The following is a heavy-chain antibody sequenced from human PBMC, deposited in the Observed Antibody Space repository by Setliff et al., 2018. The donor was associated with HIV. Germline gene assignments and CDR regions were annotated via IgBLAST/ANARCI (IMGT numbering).Heavy chain of an antibody. Sequence: GGSLRLSCAASGFTFSDYYMSWIRQAPGKGLEWVSYISSSGSTIYYADSVKGRFTISRDNAKNSLYLQMNSLRAEDTAVYYCAIQALWYSSSWYPFSDYWGQGTLVTVSS. J-gene: IGHJ4*02. CDR1: GFTFSDYY. V-gene: IGHV3-11*01. CDR2: ISSSGSTI. D-gene: IGHD6-13*01. CDR3: AIQALWYSSSWYPFSDY.